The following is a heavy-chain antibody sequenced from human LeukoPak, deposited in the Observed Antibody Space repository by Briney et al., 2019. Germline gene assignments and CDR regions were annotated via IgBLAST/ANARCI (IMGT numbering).Heavy chain of an antibody. Sequence: GGSLRLSCAASGFTFSSYWMHWVRQAPGKGLVWVSRINSDGSTTNYADSVKGRFTISRDNAENTLYLQMDSLRVEDTAVYYCARRVSATRWFDPWGQGTLVTVSS. J-gene: IGHJ5*02. CDR1: GFTFSSYW. CDR3: ARRVSATRWFDP. V-gene: IGHV3-74*01. D-gene: IGHD2-15*01. CDR2: INSDGSTT.